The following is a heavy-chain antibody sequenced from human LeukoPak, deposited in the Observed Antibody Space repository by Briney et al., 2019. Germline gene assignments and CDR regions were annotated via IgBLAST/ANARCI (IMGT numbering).Heavy chain of an antibody. CDR2: ITSGSSYI. J-gene: IGHJ3*02. D-gene: IGHD3-22*01. Sequence: PGGSLRLSCAASGFTFTSYSMNWVRQAPGKGLQWVSSITSGSSYIYYADSVKGRFTISRDNAKNSLYLQMNSLRAEDTAVYYCARGNYYDSSGYWGYAFDIWGRGTKVTVSS. V-gene: IGHV3-21*01. CDR1: GFTFTSYS. CDR3: ARGNYYDSSGYWGYAFDI.